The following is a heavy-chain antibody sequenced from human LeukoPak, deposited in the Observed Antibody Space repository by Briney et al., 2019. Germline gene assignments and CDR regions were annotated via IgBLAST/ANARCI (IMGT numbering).Heavy chain of an antibody. Sequence: GGSLRLSCAASGFTFSSYGMHWVRQAPGKGLEWVAFIRYDGSNKYYADSVKGRFTISRDNSKNTLYLQMNSLRAEDTAVYYCAKVKQDRGWSDYFQEWGQGTLVT. V-gene: IGHV3-30*02. CDR2: IRYDGSNK. J-gene: IGHJ1*01. D-gene: IGHD6-19*01. CDR1: GFTFSSYG. CDR3: AKVKQDRGWSDYFQE.